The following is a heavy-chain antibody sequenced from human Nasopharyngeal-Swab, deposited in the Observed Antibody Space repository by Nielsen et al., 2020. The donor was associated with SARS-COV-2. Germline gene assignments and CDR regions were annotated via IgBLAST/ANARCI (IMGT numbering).Heavy chain of an antibody. V-gene: IGHV1-2*06. J-gene: IGHJ4*02. CDR3: ARDQGAAARWII. D-gene: IGHD6-6*01. Sequence: SVKVSCKASGCTFTGYYMHWVRQAPGQGLEWMGRINPNSGGTNYAQKFQGRVTMTRDTSISTAYMELSRLRSDDTAVYYCARDQGAAARWIIWGQGTLVTVSS. CDR1: GCTFTGYY. CDR2: INPNSGGT.